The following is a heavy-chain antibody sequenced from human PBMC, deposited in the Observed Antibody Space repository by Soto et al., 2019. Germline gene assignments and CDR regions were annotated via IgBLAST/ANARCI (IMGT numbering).Heavy chain of an antibody. D-gene: IGHD3-9*01. V-gene: IGHV1-18*01. CDR1: GYTFTCYG. CDR3: ARDLWAYYDILTGYYGPRDAFDI. CDR2: ISAYNGNT. J-gene: IGHJ3*02. Sequence: GASVKVSCKASGYTFTCYGISWVRQAPGQGLEWMGWISAYNGNTNYAQKLQGRVTMTTDTSTSTAYMELRSLRSDDTAVYYCARDLWAYYDILTGYYGPRDAFDIWGQGTMVTVSS.